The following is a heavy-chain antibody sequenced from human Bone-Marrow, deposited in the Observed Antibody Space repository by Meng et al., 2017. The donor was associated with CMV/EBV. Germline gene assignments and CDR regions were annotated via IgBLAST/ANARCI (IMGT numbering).Heavy chain of an antibody. CDR1: GFTFSSYE. Sequence: GGSLRLSCAASGFTFSSYEMNWVRQAPGKGLEWVSYISSSGSTIYYADSVKGRFTISRDNAKNSLYLQMNSLRAEDTAVYYCARGGIRFLEWFKDDAFDIWGQGTMVTVS. D-gene: IGHD3-3*01. CDR2: ISSSGSTI. CDR3: ARGGIRFLEWFKDDAFDI. J-gene: IGHJ3*02. V-gene: IGHV3-48*03.